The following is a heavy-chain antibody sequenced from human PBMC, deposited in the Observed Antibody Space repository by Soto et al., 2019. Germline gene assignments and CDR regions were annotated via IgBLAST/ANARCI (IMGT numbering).Heavy chain of an antibody. J-gene: IGHJ6*02. D-gene: IGHD6-19*01. V-gene: IGHV3-7*01. CDR1: GFTFTTYW. CDR3: ARVYPGSGWPYHYYGMDG. CDR2: IKQDGSEK. Sequence: GGSMRLSCAASGFTFTTYWMSWVRQAPGKGLEWVANIKQDGSEKYYVDSVKGRFTISRDNAKNSLYLQMNSLRAEDTALYYCARVYPGSGWPYHYYGMDGRGQGTTVTVYS.